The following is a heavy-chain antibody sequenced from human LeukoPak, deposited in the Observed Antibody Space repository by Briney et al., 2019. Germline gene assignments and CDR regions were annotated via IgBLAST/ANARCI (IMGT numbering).Heavy chain of an antibody. J-gene: IGHJ4*02. CDR1: GGSISSGGYY. V-gene: IGHV4-31*03. CDR3: ARVSRIQLWSSGFDY. Sequence: LQTLSLTCTVSGGSISSGGYYWSWIRQHPGKGLEWIGYIYYSGSTYYNPSLKSRVTISVDTSKNQFSLKLSSVTAADTAVYYCARVSRIQLWSSGFDYWGQGTLVTVSS. CDR2: IYYSGST. D-gene: IGHD5-18*01.